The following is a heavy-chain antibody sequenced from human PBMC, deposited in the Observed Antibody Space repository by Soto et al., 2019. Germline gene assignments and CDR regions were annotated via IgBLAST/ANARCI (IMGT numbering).Heavy chain of an antibody. J-gene: IGHJ2*01. CDR3: ARRFREGWYFDL. Sequence: EVQLVESGGGLVQPGGSLRLSCAASGFTFSSYAMHWVRQAPGKGLEYVSAISSNGGSTYYANSVKGRFTISRDNSKNTLYLQMGSLRAEDMAVYYCARRFREGWYFDLWGRGTLVTVSS. CDR2: ISSNGGST. CDR1: GFTFSSYA. D-gene: IGHD3-16*01. V-gene: IGHV3-64*01.